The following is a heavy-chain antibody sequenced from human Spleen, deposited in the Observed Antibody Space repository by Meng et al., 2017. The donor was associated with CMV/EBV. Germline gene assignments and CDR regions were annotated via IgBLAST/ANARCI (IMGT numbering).Heavy chain of an antibody. Sequence: GESLKISCAASGFTFSSYSMNWVPQAPGKGLEWVSGISSSGGSTYYADSVKGRFTISRDNSKNTLDLQVNSLRAEDTAVYYCAKSPSMPTITFFDYWGQGTLVTVSS. D-gene: IGHD5-24*01. CDR2: ISSSGGST. V-gene: IGHV3-23*01. J-gene: IGHJ4*02. CDR3: AKSPSMPTITFFDY. CDR1: GFTFSSYS.